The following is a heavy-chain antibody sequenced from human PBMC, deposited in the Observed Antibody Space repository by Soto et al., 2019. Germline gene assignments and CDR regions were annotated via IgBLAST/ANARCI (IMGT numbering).Heavy chain of an antibody. J-gene: IGHJ5*02. D-gene: IGHD2-15*01. Sequence: GSSVKVSCKASGYTFTSYHMHWVRQAPGQGLEWMGWINPNSGDTNYAQKFQGRVTMTRDTSISTAYMEVSRLRSDDTAVYYCARDCRFEDICTCDIAHDGFDVCGQGTMVTVSS. CDR2: INPNSGDT. CDR3: ARDCRFEDICTCDIAHDGFDV. V-gene: IGHV1-2*02. CDR1: GYTFTSYH.